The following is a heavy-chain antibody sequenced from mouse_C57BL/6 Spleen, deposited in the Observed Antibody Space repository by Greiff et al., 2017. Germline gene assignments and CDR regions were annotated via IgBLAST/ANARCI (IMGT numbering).Heavy chain of an antibody. V-gene: IGHV5-17*01. D-gene: IGHD4-1*01. CDR2: ISSGSSTI. CDR3: ARHGTDYAMDY. CDR1: GFTFSDYG. J-gene: IGHJ4*01. Sequence: EVKLEESGGDLVKPGGSLKLSCAASGFTFSDYGMHWVRQAPEKGLEWVAYISSGSSTIYYADTVKGRFTISRDNAKNTLFLQMTSLRSEDTAMYYCARHGTDYAMDYWGQGTSVTVSS.